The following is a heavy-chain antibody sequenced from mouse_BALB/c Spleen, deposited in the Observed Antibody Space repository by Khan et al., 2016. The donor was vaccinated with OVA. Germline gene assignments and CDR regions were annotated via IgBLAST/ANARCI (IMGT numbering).Heavy chain of an antibody. V-gene: IGHV2-2*02. D-gene: IGHD1-1*01. CDR2: IWSGGST. CDR3: ARRGYSVSSGFPY. Sequence: QVQLKESGPGLVQPSQSLSITCTVSGFSLTSYGVHWVRQSPGKGLEWLGVIWSGGSTDYNAAFISRLSISKDNSKSKVFFKMNSLQANDTAIYYCARRGYSVSSGFPYWGQGTLVTVSA. J-gene: IGHJ3*01. CDR1: GFSLTSYG.